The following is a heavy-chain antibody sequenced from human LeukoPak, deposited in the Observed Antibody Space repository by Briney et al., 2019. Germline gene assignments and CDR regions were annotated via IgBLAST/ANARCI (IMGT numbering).Heavy chain of an antibody. J-gene: IGHJ5*02. D-gene: IGHD4-17*01. CDR1: GFTFSSYW. CDR2: INSDGSST. CDR3: ARGGYDYGDPNRFDP. Sequence: GGSLRLSCAASGFTFSSYWMHWVRQAPGKGLVWVSRINSDGSSTSYADSVKGRFTISRDDAKNTLYLQMNSLRAEDTAVYYCARGGYDYGDPNRFDPWGQGTLVTVSS. V-gene: IGHV3-74*01.